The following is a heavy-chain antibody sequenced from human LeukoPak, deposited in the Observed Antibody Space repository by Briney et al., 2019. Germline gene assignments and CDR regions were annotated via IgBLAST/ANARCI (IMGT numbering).Heavy chain of an antibody. D-gene: IGHD1-26*01. CDR1: GYTFTGYY. J-gene: IGHJ6*03. V-gene: IGHV1-2*02. CDR3: ARSGSYPSHYYYMDV. Sequence: GASVKVSCKASGYTFTGYYMHWVRQAPGQGLEWMGWINPNSGGTNYAQKFQGRVTMTRDTSISTAYMELSRLRSDDTAVYYCARSGSYPSHYYYMDVWGKGTTVTASS. CDR2: INPNSGGT.